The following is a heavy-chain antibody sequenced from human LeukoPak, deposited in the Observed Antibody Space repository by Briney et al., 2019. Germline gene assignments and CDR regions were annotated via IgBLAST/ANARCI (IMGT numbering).Heavy chain of an antibody. CDR2: IYYSGST. V-gene: IGHV4-59*08. Sequence: PSETLSLTCTVSGGSISSYYWSWIQQPPGKGLEWIGYIYYSGSTNYNPSLKSRVTILVDTSKNQFSLKLSSVTAADTAVYYCAASGLIRADYYYYGMDVWGQGTTVTVSS. CDR3: AASGLIRADYYYYGMDV. J-gene: IGHJ6*02. D-gene: IGHD6-19*01. CDR1: GGSISSYY.